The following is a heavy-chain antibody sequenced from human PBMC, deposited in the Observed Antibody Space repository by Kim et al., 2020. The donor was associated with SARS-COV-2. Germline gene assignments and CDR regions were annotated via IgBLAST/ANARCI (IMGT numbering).Heavy chain of an antibody. CDR2: IYYSGST. Sequence: SETLSLTCTVTGDSISSGDHYWSWIRQHPGKGLEWIGFIYYSGSTYYNPSLKSRVTISIDTSKNQFSVELNSVTAADTAVYYCARGPYYDILTGRHYYFDDWGQGTLVTVSS. CDR3: ARGPYYDILTGRHYYFDD. J-gene: IGHJ4*02. CDR1: GDSISSGDHY. V-gene: IGHV4-31*03. D-gene: IGHD3-9*01.